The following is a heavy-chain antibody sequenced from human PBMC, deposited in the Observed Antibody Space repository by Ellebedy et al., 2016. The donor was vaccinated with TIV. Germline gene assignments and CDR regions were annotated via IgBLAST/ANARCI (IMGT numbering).Heavy chain of an antibody. Sequence: GESLKISCAAPGFTVSSTYIIWVRHAPGKGLEWISVIYRDDSMSYADSVKGRFTISRDSSKNTVFLQMNSLRAEDTAIYYCARESPTGIIGLRGYYGMDVWGQGTTVTVSS. J-gene: IGHJ6*02. CDR2: IYRDDSM. V-gene: IGHV3-53*01. CDR3: ARESPTGIIGLRGYYGMDV. CDR1: GFTVSSTY. D-gene: IGHD1-20*01.